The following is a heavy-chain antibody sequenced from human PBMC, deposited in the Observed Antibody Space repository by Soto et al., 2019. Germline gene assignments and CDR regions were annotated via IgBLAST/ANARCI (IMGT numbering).Heavy chain of an antibody. CDR2: IKQDGSEK. CDR3: ARDPSYRAIDS. J-gene: IGHJ5*01. CDR1: GFSFGASW. D-gene: IGHD1-26*01. V-gene: IGHV3-7*01. Sequence: GSLRLSCAASGFSFGASWMAWVRQAPGKGLEWVADIKQDGSEKNYVDSVKGRVTISRDNAKNSLYLQMNSLRAEDTAVYYCARDPSYRAIDSWGLGILVTVS.